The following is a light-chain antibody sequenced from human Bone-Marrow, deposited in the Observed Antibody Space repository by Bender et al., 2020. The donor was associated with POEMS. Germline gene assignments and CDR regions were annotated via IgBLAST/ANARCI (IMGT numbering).Light chain of an antibody. CDR3: CSYPGCGV. Sequence: QSALTQPASVSGSPGQSITISCTGTSSDVGSYNLVSWYQQHPGKAPKLMIYEASQRPSGVSNRFSGSKSGRTASLTISGLQAEDEADYYCCSYPGCGVFGGGTKLTVL. CDR2: EAS. CDR1: SSDVGSYNL. J-gene: IGLJ3*02. V-gene: IGLV2-23*01.